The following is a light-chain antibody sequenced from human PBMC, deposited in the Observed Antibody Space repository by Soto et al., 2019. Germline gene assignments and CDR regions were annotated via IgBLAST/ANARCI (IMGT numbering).Light chain of an antibody. CDR1: QSVRTY. CDR3: QQRNTWPPIT. Sequence: EIVFTQSPSTLSLSPPERFTLSCMASQSVRTYLAWYQVKPGQAPRLLIYDASRRASGVPARFSGSGSGTDFTLTISSLEPEDFAPYYCQQRNTWPPITFGQGTRLEIK. V-gene: IGKV3-11*01. CDR2: DAS. J-gene: IGKJ5*01.